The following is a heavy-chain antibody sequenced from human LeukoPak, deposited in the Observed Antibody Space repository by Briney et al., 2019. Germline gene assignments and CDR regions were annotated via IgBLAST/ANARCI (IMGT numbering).Heavy chain of an antibody. Sequence: GGSLRLSCAASGFTFSSYAMSWVRQAPGKGLEWVSAISGSGGSTYYADSVKGRFTISRDNSKNTLYLQMNSLRAEDTAVYYCAKGSADFWSGYYGMDVWGKGTTVNVSS. CDR2: ISGSGGST. CDR1: GFTFSSYA. V-gene: IGHV3-23*01. CDR3: AKGSADFWSGYYGMDV. D-gene: IGHD3-3*01. J-gene: IGHJ6*03.